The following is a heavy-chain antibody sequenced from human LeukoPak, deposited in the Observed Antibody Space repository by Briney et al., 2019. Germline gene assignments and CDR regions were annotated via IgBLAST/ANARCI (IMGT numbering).Heavy chain of an antibody. CDR2: ISAYNGNT. V-gene: IGHV1-18*01. CDR1: GYTFTSYG. Sequence: ASVKVSCKASGYTFTSYGISWVRQAPGQGLEWMGWISAYNGNTNYAQKLQGRVTITADESTSTAYMELSSLRSEDTAVYYCARDPPYDSSGSWAFDIWGQGTMVTVSS. CDR3: ARDPPYDSSGSWAFDI. D-gene: IGHD3-22*01. J-gene: IGHJ3*02.